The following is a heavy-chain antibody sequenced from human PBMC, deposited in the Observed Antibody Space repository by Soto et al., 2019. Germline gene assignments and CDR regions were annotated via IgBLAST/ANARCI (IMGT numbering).Heavy chain of an antibody. D-gene: IGHD1-1*01. J-gene: IGHJ4*02. Sequence: PGGSLRLSCAASGFTFSMYWMHWVRQVPGKGPEWVSRINDDGSSTNYADSVKGRFTISRDNAKNTLYLQMNALRAEDTAVYYCTRGPRSTSTGTGAFWGQGTLVTV. CDR2: INDDGSST. V-gene: IGHV3-74*01. CDR1: GFTFSMYW. CDR3: TRGPRSTSTGTGAF.